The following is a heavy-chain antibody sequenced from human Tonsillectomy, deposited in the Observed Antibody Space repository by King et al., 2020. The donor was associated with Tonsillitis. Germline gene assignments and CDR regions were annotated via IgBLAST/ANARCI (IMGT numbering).Heavy chain of an antibody. Sequence: QLVQSGAEVKKPGESLKISCKGSGYRFTSYWIGWVRKMPGKGLEWMGIIYPGDSDTRYSPSFQGQVTIAADKSISTAYLQWSSVMASDTALYYCARSASKDSNEDYGGQGTLVTVSA. CDR2: IYPGDSDT. V-gene: IGHV5-51*01. CDR1: GYRFTSYW. D-gene: IGHD1-1*01. J-gene: IGHJ4*02. CDR3: ARSASKDSNEDY.